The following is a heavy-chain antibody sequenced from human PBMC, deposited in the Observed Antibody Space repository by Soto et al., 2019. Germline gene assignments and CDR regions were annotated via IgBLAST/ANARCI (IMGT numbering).Heavy chain of an antibody. CDR3: TTDKDIVVVPAAIPNYYYYYGMDV. D-gene: IGHD2-2*02. CDR1: GFTFSNAW. Sequence: GGSLRLSCAASGFTFSNAWMNWVRQAPGKGLEWVGRIKSKTDGGTTDYAAPVKGRFTISRDDSKNTLYLQMNSLKTEDTAVYYCTTDKDIVVVPAAIPNYYYYYGMDVWGQGTTVTVSS. CDR2: IKSKTDGGTT. V-gene: IGHV3-15*07. J-gene: IGHJ6*02.